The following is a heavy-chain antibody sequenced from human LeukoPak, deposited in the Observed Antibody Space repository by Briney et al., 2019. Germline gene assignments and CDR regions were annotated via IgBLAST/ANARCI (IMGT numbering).Heavy chain of an antibody. CDR3: ARRVAAAGLGTHFDY. V-gene: IGHV5-51*01. D-gene: IGHD6-13*01. J-gene: IGHJ4*02. CDR2: IYPGDSDT. CDR1: GYSFTSYW. Sequence: GGALKISCKGSGYSFTSYWIGWVRQIPGEGLEWVGIIYPGDSDTRYSPSFQGQVTISADKSISTAYLQWSSLKASDTAMYYCARRVAAAGLGTHFDYWGQGTLVTVSS.